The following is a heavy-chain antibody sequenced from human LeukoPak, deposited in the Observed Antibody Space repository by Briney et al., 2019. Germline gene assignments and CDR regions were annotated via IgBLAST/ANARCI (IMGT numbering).Heavy chain of an antibody. J-gene: IGHJ6*04. CDR1: GFTFNSYW. D-gene: IGHD3-10*02. V-gene: IGHV3-48*03. CDR3: AELGITMIGGV. CDR2: ISSSGSTI. Sequence: GGSLRLSCTASGFTFNSYWMTWVRQGPGKGLEWVSYISSSGSTIYYADSVKGRFTISRDNAKNSLYLQMNSLRAEDTAVYYCAELGITMIGGVWGKGTTVTISS.